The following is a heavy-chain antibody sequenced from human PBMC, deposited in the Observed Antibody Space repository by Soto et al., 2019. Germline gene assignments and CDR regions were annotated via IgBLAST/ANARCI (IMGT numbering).Heavy chain of an antibody. Sequence: QVQLVESGGGVVQPGRSLRLSCAASGFTFSSYGMHWVRQAPGKGLEWVAVIWYDGSNKYYADSVKGRFTISRDNSKNTLYLQMNSLRAEDTAVYYCARDVFMVFWKDNWFDPWGQGTLVTVSS. CDR1: GFTFSSYG. J-gene: IGHJ5*02. CDR3: ARDVFMVFWKDNWFDP. V-gene: IGHV3-33*01. D-gene: IGHD2-8*01. CDR2: IWYDGSNK.